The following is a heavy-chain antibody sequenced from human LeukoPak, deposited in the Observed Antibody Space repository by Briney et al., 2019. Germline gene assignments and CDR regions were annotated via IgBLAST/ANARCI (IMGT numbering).Heavy chain of an antibody. CDR1: GGSISSGGYY. Sequence: SQTLSLTCTVSGGSISSGGYYWGWIRQHPGKGLEWIGYIYYSGSTYYNPSLKSRVTISVDTSKNQFSLKLSSVTAADTAVYYCAREVRSPPLAEIVVVPAARVGYYYYYMDVWGKGTTVTVSS. D-gene: IGHD2-2*01. V-gene: IGHV4-31*03. CDR2: IYYSGST. CDR3: AREVRSPPLAEIVVVPAARVGYYYYYMDV. J-gene: IGHJ6*03.